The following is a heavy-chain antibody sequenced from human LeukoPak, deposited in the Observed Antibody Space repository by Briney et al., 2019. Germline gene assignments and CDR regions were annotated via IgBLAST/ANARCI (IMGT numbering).Heavy chain of an antibody. V-gene: IGHV3-21*01. CDR1: GFTFSSYS. CDR2: IKSNCSYI. CDR3: ARGSSWYQDSYYCYGMDV. D-gene: IGHD6-13*01. J-gene: IGHJ6*02. Sequence: GGSLRLSCAASGFTFSSYSMNWVRQAPGKGLEWVSTIKSNCSYIYYADSVKGRFTISRDNAKNSLYLQMNSLRAEDTAVYYCARGSSWYQDSYYCYGMDVWGQGTTVTVSS.